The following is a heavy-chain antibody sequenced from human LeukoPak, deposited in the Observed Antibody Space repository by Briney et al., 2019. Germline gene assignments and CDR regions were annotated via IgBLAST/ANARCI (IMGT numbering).Heavy chain of an antibody. J-gene: IGHJ5*02. CDR2: IYYSGST. Sequence: SETLSLTCTVSGGSVSSYYWSWIRQPPGKGLERIGYIYYSGSTNYNPSLKSRVTISVDTSKNQFSLKLSSVTAADTAVYYCARDFLVGATGWFDPWGQRTLVTVSS. V-gene: IGHV4-59*02. D-gene: IGHD1-26*01. CDR1: GGSVSSYY. CDR3: ARDFLVGATGWFDP.